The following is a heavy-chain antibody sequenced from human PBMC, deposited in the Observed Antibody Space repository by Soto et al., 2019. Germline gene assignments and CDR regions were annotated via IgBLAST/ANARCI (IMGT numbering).Heavy chain of an antibody. CDR2: IYPGDSDI. J-gene: IGHJ6*02. CDR1: GYSFTNYW. CDR3: ARHPYGDYDVMGV. D-gene: IGHD4-17*01. V-gene: IGHV5-51*01. Sequence: PGESLKISCKGSGYSFTNYWIGWVRQMPGKGLEWMGIIYPGDSDIRYSPSFQGQVTISADWSISTAYLHWSSLKASDTAMYYYARHPYGDYDVMGVWGQGTAVTVSS.